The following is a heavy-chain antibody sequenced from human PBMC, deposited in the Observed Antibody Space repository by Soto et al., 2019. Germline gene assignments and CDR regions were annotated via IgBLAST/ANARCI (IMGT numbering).Heavy chain of an antibody. CDR2: IWYDGSNK. D-gene: IGHD3-10*01. J-gene: IGHJ6*02. V-gene: IGHV3-33*01. CDR1: GFTFSSYG. Sequence: QVQLVESGGGVVQPGRSLRLSCEASGFTFSSYGMHWVRQAPGKGLEWVAGIWYDGSNKYYAESVKGRFTISRDNSKNTVYLQMNSLRAEDTAVYYCARNYYGSGSYYMADYYYSGMDVWGQGTTVTVSS. CDR3: ARNYYGSGSYYMADYYYSGMDV.